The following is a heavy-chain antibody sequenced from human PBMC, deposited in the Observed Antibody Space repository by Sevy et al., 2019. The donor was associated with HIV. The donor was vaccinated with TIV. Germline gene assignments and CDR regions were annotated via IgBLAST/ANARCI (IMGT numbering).Heavy chain of an antibody. V-gene: IGHV1-2*02. D-gene: IGHD3-22*01. Sequence: ASLKVSCKASGYTFTDYYMHWVRQAPGQGLEWLGWINPNSSGTNYVQKFQGRVTMTRDTSISTAYMELNSLTSNDTAVYYCARREVVAAAFDIWGQGTMVTVSS. CDR2: INPNSSGT. J-gene: IGHJ3*02. CDR1: GYTFTDYY. CDR3: ARREVVAAAFDI.